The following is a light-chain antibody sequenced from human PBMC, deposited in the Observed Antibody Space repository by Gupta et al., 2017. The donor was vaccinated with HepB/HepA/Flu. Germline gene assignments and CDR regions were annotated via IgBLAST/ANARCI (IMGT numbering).Light chain of an antibody. J-gene: IGLJ2*01. CDR2: EVS. V-gene: IGLV2-14*01. Sequence: HSALTQPASVSGFPGQSITISCTGTSSDFGDFNHASWYQQHPGKAPKLLISEVSNRPSRISNRFFGSKSGKTASLTIAGLQTEDEADYYCSSWTYTTTLVVFGGGTKVTVL. CDR3: SSWTYTTTLVV. CDR1: SSDFGDFNH.